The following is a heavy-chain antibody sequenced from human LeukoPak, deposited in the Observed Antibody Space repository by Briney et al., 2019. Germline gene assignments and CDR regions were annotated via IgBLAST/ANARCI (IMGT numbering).Heavy chain of an antibody. Sequence: QPGGSLRLSCVASGFTFSNYAMSWVRQAPGKGLEWVSAITGSGTNRYYADSLKGRFTTSRDNSKNTVFLQMNSLRHEDTAICYCVIWGDYDVLTGYYVPDYWGQGTLVTVAS. J-gene: IGHJ4*02. D-gene: IGHD3-9*01. V-gene: IGHV3-23*01. CDR2: ITGSGTNR. CDR1: GFTFSNYA. CDR3: VIWGDYDVLTGYYVPDY.